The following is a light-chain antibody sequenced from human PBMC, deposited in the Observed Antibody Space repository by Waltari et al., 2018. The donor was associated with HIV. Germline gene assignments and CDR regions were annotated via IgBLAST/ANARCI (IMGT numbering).Light chain of an antibody. J-gene: IGKJ1*01. CDR3: MQALQTTWT. Sequence: EIVMSQSPLSLPVAPGEPASISCRSSQSLLQSSGRNYLDWYLQKPGQSPQLLIYLASHRAPGVPDRFSGSGSGTDFTLKISRVEAEDVGVYYCMQALQTTWTFGQGTKVEIK. CDR1: QSLLQSSGRNY. V-gene: IGKV2-28*01. CDR2: LAS.